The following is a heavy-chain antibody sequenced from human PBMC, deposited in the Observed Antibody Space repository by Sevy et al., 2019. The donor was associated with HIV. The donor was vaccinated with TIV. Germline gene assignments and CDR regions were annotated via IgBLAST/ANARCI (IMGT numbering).Heavy chain of an antibody. V-gene: IGHV3-30-3*01. D-gene: IGHD3-3*01. CDR3: ARVAVDFCTEAAYHRFDY. CDR2: ISYSGNNK. CDR1: GFTFTLYA. Sequence: GGSLRLSCAASGFTFTLYAIHWVRQAPGKGLEWVALISYSGNNKYYADSVKGRFTISRDDSKNTAYLQMNNLRADDTAVYYCARVAVDFCTEAAYHRFDYWGQGTQVTVSS. J-gene: IGHJ4*02.